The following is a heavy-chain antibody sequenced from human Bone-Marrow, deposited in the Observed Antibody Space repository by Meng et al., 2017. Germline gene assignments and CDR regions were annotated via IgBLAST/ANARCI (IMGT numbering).Heavy chain of an antibody. V-gene: IGHV3-30*04. CDR1: GFTFSSYA. D-gene: IGHD1-26*01. CDR2: ISYDGSNK. J-gene: IGHJ4*02. CDR3: ARDLRIVGATVLGY. Sequence: GESLKISCAASGFTFSSYAMHWVRQAPGKGLEWVAVISYDGSNKYYADSVKGRFTISRDNSKNTLYLQMNSLRAEDTAVYYCARDLRIVGATVLGYWGQGTLVTGSS.